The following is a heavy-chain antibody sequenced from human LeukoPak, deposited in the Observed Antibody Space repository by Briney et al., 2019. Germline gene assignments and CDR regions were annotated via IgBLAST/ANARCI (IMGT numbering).Heavy chain of an antibody. CDR1: GFTVSSNY. J-gene: IGHJ4*02. Sequence: GGSLRLSCAASGFTVSSNYMSWVRQAPGKGLEWVSVIYSGGSTYYADSVKGRFTISRDNSKNTLYLQMNSLRAEDTAVYYCARDPYSSGWYLYFSYWGQGTLVTVSS. D-gene: IGHD6-19*01. V-gene: IGHV3-53*01. CDR2: IYSGGST. CDR3: ARDPYSSGWYLYFSY.